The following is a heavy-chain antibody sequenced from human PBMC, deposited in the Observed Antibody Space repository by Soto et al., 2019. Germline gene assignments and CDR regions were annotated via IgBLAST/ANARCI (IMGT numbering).Heavy chain of an antibody. J-gene: IGHJ2*01. D-gene: IGHD2-21*02. CDR3: ARDGDFGQNRAWWFDL. CDR1: GFSFNSYG. V-gene: IGHV3-33*01. Sequence: QVQLVESGGGVVQPGGSLRLSCAVSGFSFNSYGMHWVRQAPGKGLEWVAMIYYDGSKKYYADSVQGRFTVSRDNSKNMFYLQRDSLRAEDTAVFYCARDGDFGQNRAWWFDLWGRVTLVTVSS. CDR2: IYYDGSKK.